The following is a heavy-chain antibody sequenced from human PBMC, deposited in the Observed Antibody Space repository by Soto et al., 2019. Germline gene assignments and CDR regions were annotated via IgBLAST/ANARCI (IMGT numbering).Heavy chain of an antibody. Sequence: EVQLVESGGGLVQPGGSLRLSCAASEFTFSGRSVHWVRQAPGKGLVWVSGIDKVGTDSTYADSVKGRFTSSRDNAKNTVYLQRNSLIVEDTAVDYCARGWFGPCVWGKGTTVTGSS. CDR3: ARGWFGPCV. CDR1: EFTFSGRS. CDR2: IDKVGTDS. V-gene: IGHV3-74*01. J-gene: IGHJ6*03. D-gene: IGHD3-10*01.